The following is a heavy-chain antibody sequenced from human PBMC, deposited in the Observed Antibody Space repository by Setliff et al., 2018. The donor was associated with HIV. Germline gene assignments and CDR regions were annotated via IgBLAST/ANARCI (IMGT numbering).Heavy chain of an antibody. D-gene: IGHD2-15*01. CDR3: ARTPAATANWFDP. CDR2: IYPGDSET. Sequence: PGESLKISCQASGYRFSDYWINWVRQMPGKGLEWMGIIYPGDSETRYSPSFQGQVTMSADKSINTAYLQWTSLKASDTAMYYCARTPAATANWFDPWGQGTLVTVSS. J-gene: IGHJ5*02. V-gene: IGHV5-51*01. CDR1: GYRFSDYW.